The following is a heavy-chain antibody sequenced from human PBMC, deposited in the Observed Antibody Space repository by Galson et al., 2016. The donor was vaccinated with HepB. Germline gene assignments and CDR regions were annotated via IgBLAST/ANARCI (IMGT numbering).Heavy chain of an antibody. CDR2: INPSGGST. J-gene: IGHJ4*02. CDR3: ARDRGYYSHFDS. Sequence: SVKVFCKASGYSFTNYYIHWLRRAPGEGLEWVGIINPSGGSTGYAQKFQGRVTMTRDTSTSIVYMDLTSLRSEDTAVYYCARDRGYYSHFDSWGQGTLVTVSS. CDR1: GYSFTNYY. D-gene: IGHD1-26*01. V-gene: IGHV1-46*01.